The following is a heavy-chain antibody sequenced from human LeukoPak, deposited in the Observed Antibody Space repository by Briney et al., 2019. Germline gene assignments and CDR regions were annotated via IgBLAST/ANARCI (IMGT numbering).Heavy chain of an antibody. V-gene: IGHV1-18*01. D-gene: IGHD6-6*01. CDR2: ISGYNGDT. CDR3: ARDWNNGAGQQLVDY. Sequence: GASVKVCCKASGYTFTTYGICWVRQAPGQGLEWLGWISGYNGDTNYAHSLQDRVIMTTDTSTSTAYMELRNLNFNDTAVYYCARDWNNGAGQQLVDYGAQGTLVTVSS. CDR1: GYTFTTYG. J-gene: IGHJ4*02.